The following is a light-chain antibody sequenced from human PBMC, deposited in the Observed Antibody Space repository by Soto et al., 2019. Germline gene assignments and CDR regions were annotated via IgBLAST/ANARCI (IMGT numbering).Light chain of an antibody. CDR3: QHENKAPWT. V-gene: IGKV1-27*01. CDR1: QDVYTF. J-gene: IGKJ1*01. Sequence: VQMTQSPSSLSASVGDRVTITCRASQDVYTFLAWYRQRPGRAPELLIYDASTLQAGVPSRFSGDGFGTHFILTISSLQPEDVATYYCQHENKAPWTFGQGTKV. CDR2: DAS.